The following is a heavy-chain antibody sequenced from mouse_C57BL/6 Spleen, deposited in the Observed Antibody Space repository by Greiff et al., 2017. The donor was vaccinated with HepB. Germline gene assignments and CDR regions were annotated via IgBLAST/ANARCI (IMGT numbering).Heavy chain of an antibody. CDR3: ARSGDGYHYYAMDY. Sequence: QVQLQQSGAELVRPGSSVKLSCKASGYTFTSYWMHWVKQRPIQGLEWIGNIDPSDSETHYNQKFKDKATLTVDKSSSTAYMQLSSLTSEDSAVYYCARSGDGYHYYAMDYWGQGTSVTVSS. D-gene: IGHD2-3*01. CDR1: GYTFTSYW. V-gene: IGHV1-52*01. J-gene: IGHJ4*01. CDR2: IDPSDSET.